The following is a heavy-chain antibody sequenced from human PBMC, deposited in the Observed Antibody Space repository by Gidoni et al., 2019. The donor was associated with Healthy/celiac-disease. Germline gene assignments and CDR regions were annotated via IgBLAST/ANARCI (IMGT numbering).Heavy chain of an antibody. J-gene: IGHJ3*02. CDR1: GFTFSSYW. D-gene: IGHD4-17*01. Sequence: EVQLVESGGGLVQPGGSLRLSCAASGFTFSSYWMHWVRQAPGKGLVWVSRINSDGSSTSYADSVKGRFTISRDNAKNTLYLQMNSLRAEDTAVYYCARDHDYGGNGVAFDIWGQGTMVTVSS. CDR2: INSDGSST. CDR3: ARDHDYGGNGVAFDI. V-gene: IGHV3-74*01.